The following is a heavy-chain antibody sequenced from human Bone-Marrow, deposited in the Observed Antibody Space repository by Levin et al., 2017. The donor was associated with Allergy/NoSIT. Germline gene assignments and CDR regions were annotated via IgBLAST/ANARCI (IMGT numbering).Heavy chain of an antibody. CDR1: GYTFTDYF. D-gene: IGHD6-19*01. J-gene: IGHJ3*02. V-gene: IGHV1-2*02. CDR3: ARISSAAFDM. CDR2: INPNSGDT. Sequence: ASVKVSCKASGYTFTDYFIHWVRLAPGQGLEWMGWINPNSGDTDSSQNFQGTVTMTRDTSISTAYLEVTSLTSNDTALYYCARISSAAFDMWGQGTVVTVSS.